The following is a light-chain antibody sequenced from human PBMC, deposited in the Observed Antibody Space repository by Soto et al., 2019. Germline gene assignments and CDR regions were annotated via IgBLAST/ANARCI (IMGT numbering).Light chain of an antibody. CDR1: SSDVGGYNY. J-gene: IGLJ2*01. CDR3: SSYTSSSTVI. V-gene: IGLV2-14*01. CDR2: DVR. Sequence: QSALTQPASVSGSPGQSITISCTGTSSDVGGYNYISCYQQHPGKAPKFIIYDVRNRPSGVSNRFSGSRSGNTASLIISGLQAEEEADYYCSSYTSSSTVIFGGGTKLTVL.